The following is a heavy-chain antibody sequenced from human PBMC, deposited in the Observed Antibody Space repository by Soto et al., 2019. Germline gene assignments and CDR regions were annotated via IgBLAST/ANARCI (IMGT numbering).Heavy chain of an antibody. CDR3: AKSRLVGATWGPEYYYSGMDV. Sequence: GGSLRLSCAASGFTFSSYAMSWVRQAPGKGLEWVSAISGSGGSTYYADSVKGRFTISRDNSKNTLYLQMNSLRAEDTAVYYCAKSRLVGATWGPEYYYSGMDVWGQGTTVTVSS. CDR1: GFTFSSYA. J-gene: IGHJ6*02. CDR2: ISGSGGST. D-gene: IGHD1-26*01. V-gene: IGHV3-23*01.